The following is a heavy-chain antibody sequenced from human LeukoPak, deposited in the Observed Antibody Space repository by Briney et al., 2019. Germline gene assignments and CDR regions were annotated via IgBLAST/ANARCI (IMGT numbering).Heavy chain of an antibody. CDR1: GFTFSSYW. J-gene: IGHJ6*02. V-gene: IGHV3-74*01. CDR2: INSDGSST. D-gene: IGHD2-2*01. CDR3: ARGSVVVPAALYYYYGMDV. Sequence: GGSLRLSCAASGFTFSSYWMHWVRQAPGKGLVWVSRINSDGSSTSYADSVKGRFTISRDDAKNTLYLQMNSLRAEDTAVYYCARGSVVVPAALYYYYGMDVWGQGTTVTVSS.